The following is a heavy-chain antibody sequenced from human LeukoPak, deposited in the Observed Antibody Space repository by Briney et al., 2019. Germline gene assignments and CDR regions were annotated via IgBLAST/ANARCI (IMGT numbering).Heavy chain of an antibody. CDR1: GFTFSSYA. CDR3: TRMYLYESSGYRPSDY. CDR2: ISGSGGST. Sequence: PGGSLRLSCAASGFTFSSYAMSWVRQAPGKGLEWVSAISGSGGSTYYADSVKGRFTISRDNAENAVHLEMNSLRAEDTAIYYCTRMYLYESSGYRPSDYWGQGTLVTVSS. J-gene: IGHJ4*02. V-gene: IGHV3-23*01. D-gene: IGHD3-22*01.